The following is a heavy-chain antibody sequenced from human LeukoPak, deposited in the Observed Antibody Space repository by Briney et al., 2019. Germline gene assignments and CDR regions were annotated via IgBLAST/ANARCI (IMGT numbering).Heavy chain of an antibody. CDR2: ISGSGGST. Sequence: GGSLRLSCAASGFTFSSYAMSWVRQAPGKGLEWVSSISGSGGSTYNADSVKGRFTISRDNSKNTLYLQMNSLRAEDTAVYYCARGSRQTGFDPWGQGTLVTVSS. V-gene: IGHV3-23*01. CDR3: ARGSRQTGFDP. D-gene: IGHD6-6*01. J-gene: IGHJ5*02. CDR1: GFTFSSYA.